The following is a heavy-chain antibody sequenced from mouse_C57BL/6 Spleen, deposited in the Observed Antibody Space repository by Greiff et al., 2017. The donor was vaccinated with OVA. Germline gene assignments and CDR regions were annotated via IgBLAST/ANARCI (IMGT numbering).Heavy chain of an antibody. D-gene: IGHD3-2*02. V-gene: IGHV1-59*01. CDR2: IDPSDSYT. J-gene: IGHJ2*01. Sequence: VQLQQPGAELVRPGTSVKLSCKASGYTFTSYWMHWVKQRPGQGLEWIGVIDPSDSYTNYNQKFKGKATLTVDTSSSTAYMQLSSLTSEDSAVYYCTQATLGAFDYWGQGTTLTVSS. CDR3: TQATLGAFDY. CDR1: GYTFTSYW.